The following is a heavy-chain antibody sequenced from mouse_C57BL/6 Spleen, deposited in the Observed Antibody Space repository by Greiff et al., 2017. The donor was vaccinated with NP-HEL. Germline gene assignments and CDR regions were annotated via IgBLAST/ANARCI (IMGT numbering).Heavy chain of an antibody. CDR1: GFTFSDYG. V-gene: IGHV5-15*01. CDR2: ISNLAYSI. Sequence: EVKLMESGGGLVQPGGSLKLSCAASGFTFSDYGMAWVRQAPRKGPEWVAFISNLAYSIYYADTVTGRFTISRENAKNTLYLEMSSLRSEDTAMYYCARGGKLGENYFDYWGQGTTLTVSS. D-gene: IGHD4-1*01. CDR3: ARGGKLGENYFDY. J-gene: IGHJ2*01.